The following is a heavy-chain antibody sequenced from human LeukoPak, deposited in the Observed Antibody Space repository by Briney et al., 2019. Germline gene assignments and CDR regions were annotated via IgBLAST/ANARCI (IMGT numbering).Heavy chain of an antibody. D-gene: IGHD3-10*01. Sequence: GGSLRLSCAASGFTFSSYAMHWVRQAPGKGLEWVAVILYDGSNKYYADSVKGRLTISRDNSKNTLYLQMNSLRAEDTAVYYCARDSRGSFDYWGQGTLVTVSS. CDR2: ILYDGSNK. J-gene: IGHJ4*02. CDR1: GFTFSSYA. V-gene: IGHV3-30*04. CDR3: ARDSRGSFDY.